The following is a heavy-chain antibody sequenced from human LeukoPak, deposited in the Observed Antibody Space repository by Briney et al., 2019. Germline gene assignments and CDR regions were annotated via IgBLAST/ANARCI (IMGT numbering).Heavy chain of an antibody. Sequence: GGSLTLSCAVSGITFSSNWMSWVRQAPAKGLEWVATIKGDGSKRYYVDSVAGGFTISRDNAKNSLYLQMDNLRAEATAIYYCAKLFGDVTVFDYWGQGTLVTVSS. CDR1: GITFSSNW. V-gene: IGHV3-7*01. CDR3: AKLFGDVTVFDY. D-gene: IGHD3-3*01. J-gene: IGHJ4*02. CDR2: IKGDGSKR.